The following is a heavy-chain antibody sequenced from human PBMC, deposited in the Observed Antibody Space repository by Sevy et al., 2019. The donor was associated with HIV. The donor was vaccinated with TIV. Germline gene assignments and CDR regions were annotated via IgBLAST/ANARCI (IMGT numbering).Heavy chain of an antibody. Sequence: GGSLRLSCAASGFTVSSNYMSWVRQAPGKGLEWVSVIYSAGSTYYADSVKGRFTISRDNSKNTLYLQMNSLRAEDTAVYYCARDSGPYYDFWSGYFDSRFDGMDLWGQGTTVTVSS. CDR2: IYSAGST. D-gene: IGHD3-3*01. J-gene: IGHJ6*01. CDR3: ARDSGPYYDFWSGYFDSRFDGMDL. CDR1: GFTVSSNY. V-gene: IGHV3-53*01.